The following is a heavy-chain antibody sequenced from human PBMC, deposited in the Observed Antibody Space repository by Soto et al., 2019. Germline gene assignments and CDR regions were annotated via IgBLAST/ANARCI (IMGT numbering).Heavy chain of an antibody. Sequence: QVQLVQSGAEVKKPGASVKVSCKASGYTFTSYGISWVRQAPGQGLEWMGWISAYNGNTNYAQKLQGRVTMTTDTSTNTAYMELRSLRSDDTAVYYCARGTSEYGSESYYYYMDVWGKGTTVTVSS. J-gene: IGHJ6*03. CDR3: ARGTSEYGSESYYYYMDV. CDR1: GYTFTSYG. CDR2: ISAYNGNT. D-gene: IGHD3-10*01. V-gene: IGHV1-18*01.